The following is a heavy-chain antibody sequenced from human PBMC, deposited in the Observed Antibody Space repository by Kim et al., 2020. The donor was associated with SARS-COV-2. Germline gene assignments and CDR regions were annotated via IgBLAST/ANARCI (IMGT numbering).Heavy chain of an antibody. Sequence: ASVKVFCKVSGYTLTELSMHWVRQAPGKGLEWMGGFNPEDGETIYAQKFQGRVTMTEDTSTDTAYMELSSLRSEDTAVYYCAIDLMVRGFYYYYYGMDVWGQGTTVTVSS. CDR1: GYTLTELS. CDR2: FNPEDGET. D-gene: IGHD3-10*01. J-gene: IGHJ6*02. CDR3: AIDLMVRGFYYYYYGMDV. V-gene: IGHV1-24*01.